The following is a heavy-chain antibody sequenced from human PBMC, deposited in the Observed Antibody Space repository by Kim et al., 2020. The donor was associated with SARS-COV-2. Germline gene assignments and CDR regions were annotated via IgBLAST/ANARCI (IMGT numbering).Heavy chain of an antibody. Sequence: SETLSLTCAVYGGSFSGYYWSWIRQPPGKGLEWMGEINHSGSTNYNPSLKSRVTISVDTSKNQFSLKLSSVTAADTAVYYCAGDVKWDYDYVWGSYRYTHGYYSYGLGVWGQGTTDSVSS. J-gene: IGHJ6*02. CDR1: GGSFSGYY. V-gene: IGHV4-34*01. D-gene: IGHD3-16*02. CDR2: INHSGST. CDR3: AGDVKWDYDYVWGSYRYTHGYYSYGLGV.